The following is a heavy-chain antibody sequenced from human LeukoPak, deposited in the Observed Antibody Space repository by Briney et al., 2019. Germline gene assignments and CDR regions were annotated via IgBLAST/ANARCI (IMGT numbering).Heavy chain of an antibody. CDR2: INSDGSST. Sequence: GGSLRLPCAASGFTLSSYWMHWVRQAPGKGLVWVSRINSDGSSTSYADSVKGRFTISRDNAKNTLYLQMNSLRAEDTAVYYCARGPPGSAAIDYWGQGTLVTVSS. D-gene: IGHD2-2*01. CDR3: ARGPPGSAAIDY. V-gene: IGHV3-74*01. J-gene: IGHJ4*02. CDR1: GFTLSSYW.